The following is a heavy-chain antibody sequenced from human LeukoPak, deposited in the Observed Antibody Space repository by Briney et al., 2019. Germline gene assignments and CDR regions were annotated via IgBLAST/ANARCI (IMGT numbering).Heavy chain of an antibody. CDR2: IYYSGST. CDR1: GGSISSSTYY. D-gene: IGHD5-24*01. V-gene: IGHV4-39*07. J-gene: IGHJ4*02. CDR3: ARGRWPQSGREDY. Sequence: PSETLSPTCTVSGGSISSSTYYWGWIRQPPGKGLEWIGSIYYSGSTYYNPSLKSRVTITVDTSKNQFSLKLSSVTAADTAVYYCARGRWPQSGREDYWGQGTLVTVSS.